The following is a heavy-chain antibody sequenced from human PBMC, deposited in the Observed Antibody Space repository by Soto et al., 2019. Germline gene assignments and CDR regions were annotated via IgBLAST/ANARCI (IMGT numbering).Heavy chain of an antibody. J-gene: IGHJ4*02. V-gene: IGHV4-59*12. CDR2: ISYNGIT. CDR3: ASDRSGSYEMFDY. D-gene: IGHD5-12*01. Sequence: SETLSLTCSVSGGPLNAYYWTWIRQPPGKRLEWLGHISYNGITNYNPSLKSRVTMSVDTSKNQISLKLSSVTVADTAIYYCASDRSGSYEMFDYRGQGTLVTVSS. CDR1: GGPLNAYY.